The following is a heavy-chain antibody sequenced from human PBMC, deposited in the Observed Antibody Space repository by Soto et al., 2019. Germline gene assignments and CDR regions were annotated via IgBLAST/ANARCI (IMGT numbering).Heavy chain of an antibody. CDR3: ARGLGVVAAMASYGMDV. J-gene: IGHJ6*02. V-gene: IGHV1-8*01. CDR2: MNPNSGNT. CDR1: GYTFTSYD. Sequence: QVQLVQSGAEVKKPRASVKVSCKASGYTFTSYDINWVRQATGQGLEWMGWMNPNSGNTGYAQKFQGRVTMTRNTSISTAYMELSSLRPEDTAVYYCARGLGVVAAMASYGMDVWGQGTTVTVSS. D-gene: IGHD2-15*01.